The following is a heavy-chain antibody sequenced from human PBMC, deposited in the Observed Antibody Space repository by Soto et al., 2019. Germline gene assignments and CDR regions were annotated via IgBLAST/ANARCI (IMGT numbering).Heavy chain of an antibody. D-gene: IGHD2-2*01. V-gene: IGHV1-18*01. CDR2: ISAYNGNT. J-gene: IGHJ6*02. CDR3: ARDPGDCSSTSCYVGNYYYGMDV. Sequence: QVQLVQSGAEVKKPGASVKVSCKASGYTFTSYGISWVRQAPGQGLEWMGWISAYNGNTNYAQKLQGRVTMTTDTSTSTAYMELRSRRSDDTAVYYCARDPGDCSSTSCYVGNYYYGMDVWGQGTTVTVSS. CDR1: GYTFTSYG.